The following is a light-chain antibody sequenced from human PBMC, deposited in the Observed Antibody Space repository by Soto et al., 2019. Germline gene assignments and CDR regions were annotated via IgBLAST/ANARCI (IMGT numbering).Light chain of an antibody. CDR1: SSDIGGYNS. Sequence: QSALTQSPSASGSPGQSVTISCTGTSSDIGGYNSVSWYQQHPGKAPKVMIYDVSKRPSGVPDRFSGSKSGNTASLTISGLQADDEADYYCCLYIGATTYVFGTGTKLTVL. CDR2: DVS. J-gene: IGLJ1*01. CDR3: CLYIGATTYV. V-gene: IGLV2-8*01.